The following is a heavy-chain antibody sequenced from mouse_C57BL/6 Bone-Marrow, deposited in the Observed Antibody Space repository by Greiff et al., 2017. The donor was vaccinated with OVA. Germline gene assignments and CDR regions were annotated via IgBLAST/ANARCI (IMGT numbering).Heavy chain of an antibody. CDR1: GYAFSSYW. CDR3: ARKGYFDV. J-gene: IGHJ1*03. V-gene: IGHV1-80*01. Sequence: VMLVESGAELVKPGASVKISCKASGYAFSSYWMNWVKQRPGQGLEWIGQIYPGDGDTNYNGKFKGKATLTADKSSSTAYMQLSSLTSEDSAVYFCARKGYFDVWGTGTTVTVSS. CDR2: IYPGDGDT.